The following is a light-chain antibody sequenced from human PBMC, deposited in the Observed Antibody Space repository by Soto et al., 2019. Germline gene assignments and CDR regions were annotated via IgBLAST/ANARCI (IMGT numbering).Light chain of an antibody. J-gene: IGLJ1*01. Sequence: QSVLTQPPSASGSAGQSVTISCTGPTNDVGGFNYVSWYQPHPGKAPRLIIYEVDERPSGVPDRFSGSKSGNTASLTVSGLQAEDEADYYCSSYVGSNNFPYVFGTGTKVTVL. CDR2: EVD. V-gene: IGLV2-8*01. CDR3: SSYVGSNNFPYV. CDR1: TNDVGGFNY.